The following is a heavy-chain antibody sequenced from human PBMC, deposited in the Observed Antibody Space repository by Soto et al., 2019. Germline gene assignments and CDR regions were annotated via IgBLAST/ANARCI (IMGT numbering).Heavy chain of an antibody. V-gene: IGHV4-39*01. D-gene: IGHD5-12*01. CDR2: IYYSGST. CDR3: ARQPRPDSGYDLGDYYYYYGMDV. Sequence: ASETLSLTCTVSGGSISSSSYYWGWIRQPPGKGLEWIGSIYYSGSTYYNPSLKSRVTISVDTSKNQFSLKLSSVTAADTAVYYCARQPRPDSGYDLGDYYYYYGMDVWGQGTTVTVSS. J-gene: IGHJ6*02. CDR1: GGSISSSSYY.